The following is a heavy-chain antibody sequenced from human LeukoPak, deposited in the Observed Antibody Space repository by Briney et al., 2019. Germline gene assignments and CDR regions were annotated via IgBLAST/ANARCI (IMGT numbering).Heavy chain of an antibody. V-gene: IGHV4-30-4*01. CDR1: GGSISSGDYY. D-gene: IGHD2-21*02. Sequence: PSETPSLTCTVSGGSISSGDYYWNWIRQSPGKGLEWIGYIYYSESTYYNPSLRSRVTISIDRSKDQFSLKMISVTAADTATYFCARERAAYCTGDCHSFDYWGQGILVTVSS. CDR3: ARERAAYCTGDCHSFDY. J-gene: IGHJ4*02. CDR2: IYYSEST.